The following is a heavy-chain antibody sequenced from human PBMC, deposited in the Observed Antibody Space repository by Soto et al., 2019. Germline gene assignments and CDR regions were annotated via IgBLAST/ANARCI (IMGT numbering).Heavy chain of an antibody. CDR3: ARGGGRYCSSTNRYYYYYMDV. D-gene: IGHD2-2*01. CDR2: INANNANT. V-gene: IGHV1-18*01. Sequence: GASVKVSCKASGYTFPSYGITWVRQAPGQGLEWMGWINANNANTNYAQKLQGRVTMTTDTSTSTAYMELRSLRSDDTAVYYCARGGGRYCSSTNRYYYYYMDVWGKGTTVTVSS. CDR1: GYTFPSYG. J-gene: IGHJ6*03.